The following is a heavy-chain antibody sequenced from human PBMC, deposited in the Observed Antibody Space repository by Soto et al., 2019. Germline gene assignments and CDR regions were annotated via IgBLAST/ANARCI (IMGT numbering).Heavy chain of an antibody. CDR1: GFSLSSSGMG. D-gene: IGHD1-20*01. Sequence: QITLKESGPALVKPTQTLTVTCTFSGFSLSSSGMGVGWIRQPPGKALEWLALIFWDDDRRYSPSLKNRLTITKDTPKNQVVLTITNMDHLDRGTYYCGHRDGTANINFWGQGTLVFVSS. J-gene: IGHJ4*02. CDR3: GHRDGTANINF. CDR2: IFWDDDR. V-gene: IGHV2-5*02.